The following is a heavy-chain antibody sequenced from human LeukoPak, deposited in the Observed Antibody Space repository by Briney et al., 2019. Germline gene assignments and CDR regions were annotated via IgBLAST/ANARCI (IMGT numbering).Heavy chain of an antibody. Sequence: ASVTVSCKASGGTFSSYAISWVRQAPGQGLEWMGGIIPIFGTANYAQKFQGRVTITTDESTSTAYMELSSLRSEDTAVYYCARVSGSQTYYYYNMDVWGKGTTVTVSS. CDR3: ARVSGSQTYYYYNMDV. V-gene: IGHV1-69*05. D-gene: IGHD1-26*01. CDR1: GGTFSSYA. J-gene: IGHJ6*03. CDR2: IIPIFGTA.